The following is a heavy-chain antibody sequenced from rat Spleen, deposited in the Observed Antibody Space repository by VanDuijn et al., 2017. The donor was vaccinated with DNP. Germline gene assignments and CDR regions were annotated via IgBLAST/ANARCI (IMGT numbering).Heavy chain of an antibody. CDR2: ISPGGGNT. J-gene: IGHJ2*01. Sequence: EVQLVESGGGLVQPGRSMKLSCAVSGFTFSYYYMAWVRQAPTKGLEWVAAISPGGGNTYYRDSVKGRFTISRDNAKSSLYLQMNSLRSEDMATYYCARWYNSGYYFDYWGQGVMVTVSS. CDR1: GFTFSYYY. D-gene: IGHD4-3*01. CDR3: ARWYNSGYYFDY. V-gene: IGHV5-25*01.